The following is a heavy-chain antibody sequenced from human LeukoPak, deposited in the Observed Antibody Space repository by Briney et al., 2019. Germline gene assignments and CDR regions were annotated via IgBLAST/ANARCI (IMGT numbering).Heavy chain of an antibody. V-gene: IGHV3-30*04. CDR2: ISYDGGNI. CDR3: ARDPPFGRGWSQNYFDY. Sequence: GRSLRLSCAPSGFTFDNYAMHWVRQAPGKGLEWVALISYDGGNIYYADSVQGRFTISRDNSKNTLYLQMNSLRPEDTAVYYCARDPPFGRGWSQNYFDYWGQGTLVTVSS. D-gene: IGHD6-19*01. J-gene: IGHJ4*02. CDR1: GFTFDNYA.